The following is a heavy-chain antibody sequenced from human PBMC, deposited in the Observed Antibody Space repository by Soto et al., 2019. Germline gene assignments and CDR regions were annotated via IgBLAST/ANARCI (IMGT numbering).Heavy chain of an antibody. CDR3: ARIDVMPYFDY. D-gene: IGHD3-16*01. CDR2: IKQDGSDK. V-gene: IGHV3-7*01. J-gene: IGHJ4*02. CDR1: GFTFSSYW. Sequence: GGSLRISCAASGFTFSSYWMSWVRQAPGKGPEWVANIKQDGSDKYYVDSLKGRFTISRDNAKNSLYLQMNSLRVEDTAVYYCARIDVMPYFDYWGLGTLVTVSS.